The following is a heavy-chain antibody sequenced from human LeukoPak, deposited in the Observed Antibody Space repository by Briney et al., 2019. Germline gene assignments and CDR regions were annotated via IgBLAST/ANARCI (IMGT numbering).Heavy chain of an antibody. Sequence: SETLSLTCTVSGGSISSSSYYWGWIRQPPGKGLGWIGSIYYSGSTYYNPSLKSRVTISVDTSKNQFSLKLSSVTAADTAVYYCARLVRITMVRGVNNYFDYWGQGTLVTVSS. D-gene: IGHD3-10*01. V-gene: IGHV4-39*01. CDR3: ARLVRITMVRGVNNYFDY. J-gene: IGHJ4*02. CDR2: IYYSGST. CDR1: GGSISSSSYY.